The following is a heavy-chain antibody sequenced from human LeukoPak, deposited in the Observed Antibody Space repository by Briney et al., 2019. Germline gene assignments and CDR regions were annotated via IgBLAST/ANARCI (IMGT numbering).Heavy chain of an antibody. CDR1: GYSISSGYY. Sequence: PSETLSLTCTVFGYSISSGYYWGWIRQPPGKGLEWIGSIYHSGSTYYNPSLKSRVTISVDTSKNQFSLKLSSVTAADTAVYYCASGELRFLEWLFRRWGQGTLVTVSS. J-gene: IGHJ4*02. V-gene: IGHV4-38-2*02. CDR2: IYHSGST. D-gene: IGHD3-3*01. CDR3: ASGELRFLEWLFRR.